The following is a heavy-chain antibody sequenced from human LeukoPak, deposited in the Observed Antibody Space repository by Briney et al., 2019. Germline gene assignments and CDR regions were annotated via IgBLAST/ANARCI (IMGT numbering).Heavy chain of an antibody. CDR1: GYTFTSYG. D-gene: IGHD6-19*01. Sequence: ASVKVSCKASGYTFTSYGISWVRQAPGQGLEWMGWISAYNGNTNYAQKLQGRVTMTTDTSTSTAYMELRSLRSEDTAVYYCASTKQYSSGWYLSYMDVWGKGTTVTVSS. J-gene: IGHJ6*03. CDR3: ASTKQYSSGWYLSYMDV. CDR2: ISAYNGNT. V-gene: IGHV1-18*01.